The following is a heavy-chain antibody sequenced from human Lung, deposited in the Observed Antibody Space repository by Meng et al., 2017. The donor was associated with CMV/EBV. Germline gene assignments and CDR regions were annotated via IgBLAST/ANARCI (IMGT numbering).Heavy chain of an antibody. J-gene: IGHJ4*02. CDR2: IRAYSGNT. CDR1: FNHYV. CDR3: ARVVVHYYARGDNADYSDY. D-gene: IGHD3-10*02. V-gene: IGHV1-18*04. Sequence: FNHYVLIWVRQAPGKGLEWAGGIRAYSGNTNYAQKIQDRVTMTTHTSSNTAYMELRSLRSDDTAIYYCARVVVHYYARGDNADYSDYWGQGTLVTVSS.